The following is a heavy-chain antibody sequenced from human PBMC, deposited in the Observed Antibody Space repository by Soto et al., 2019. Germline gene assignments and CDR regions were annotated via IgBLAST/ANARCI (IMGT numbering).Heavy chain of an antibody. CDR3: ASDPGGAFDY. V-gene: IGHV3-48*02. J-gene: IGHJ4*02. CDR1: GFTFSTVS. CDR2: FGGDSRPI. D-gene: IGHD3-10*01. Sequence: EVQLVESGGGLVQPGGSLRLSCAASGFTFSTVSMNWVRQAPGRGLEWIAYFGGDSRPISYADSVNGRFNISRDNAKNSLYWQMDSLRDEDTAVYYCASDPGGAFDYWGQGNLV.